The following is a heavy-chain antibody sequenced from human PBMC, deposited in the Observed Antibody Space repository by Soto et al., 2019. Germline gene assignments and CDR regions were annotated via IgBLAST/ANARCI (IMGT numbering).Heavy chain of an antibody. V-gene: IGHV4-59*01. CDR2: IYYSGST. D-gene: IGHD4-17*01. Sequence: SETLSLTCTVSGGSISSYYWSWIRQPPGKGLEWIGYIYYSGSTNYNPSLKSRVTISVDTSKNQFSLKLSSVTAADTAVYYCARGLRRHFDYWGQGTLVTVSS. CDR1: GGSISSYY. J-gene: IGHJ4*02. CDR3: ARGLRRHFDY.